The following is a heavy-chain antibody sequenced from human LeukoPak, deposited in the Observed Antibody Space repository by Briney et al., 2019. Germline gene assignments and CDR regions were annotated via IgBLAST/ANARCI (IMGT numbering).Heavy chain of an antibody. CDR2: IGSSSSYI. D-gene: IGHD1-26*01. J-gene: IGHJ3*02. CDR3: ARESGDAFDI. Sequence: PGGSLRLSCAASGFTFSSYSMNWVRQAPGKGLEWVSSIGSSSSYIYYADPVKGRFTISRDNAKNSLYLQMNSLRAEDTAVYYCARESGDAFDIWDQGTMVTVSS. CDR1: GFTFSSYS. V-gene: IGHV3-21*01.